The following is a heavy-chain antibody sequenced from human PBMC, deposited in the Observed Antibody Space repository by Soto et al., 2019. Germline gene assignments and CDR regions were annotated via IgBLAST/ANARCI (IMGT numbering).Heavy chain of an antibody. J-gene: IGHJ4*02. Sequence: GASVKVSCKASGYTFTTYYMHWVRQAPGQGLEWMGIINPSGGSTSYAQKFQDRLTMTRDTSTSTVYVELSSLRSEDTAVYFCARGGYTGTTWYPLDYWGQGTLVTVSS. D-gene: IGHD6-13*01. CDR3: ARGGYTGTTWYPLDY. CDR1: GYTFTTYY. V-gene: IGHV1-46*01. CDR2: INPSGGST.